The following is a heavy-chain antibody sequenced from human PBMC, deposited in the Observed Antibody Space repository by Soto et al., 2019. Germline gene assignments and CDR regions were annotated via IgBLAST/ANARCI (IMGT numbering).Heavy chain of an antibody. J-gene: IGHJ4*02. V-gene: IGHV1-69*01. Sequence: QVPLVQSGAEVKKPGSSVKVSCKASGGTFSSYAISWVRQAPGQGLEWMGGIIPIFGTANYAQKFQGRVTITADESTSTAYMELSSLRSEDTAVYYCARDTSRWDAPYYFDYWGQGTLVTVSS. CDR3: ARDTSRWDAPYYFDY. CDR2: IIPIFGTA. CDR1: GGTFSSYA. D-gene: IGHD1-26*01.